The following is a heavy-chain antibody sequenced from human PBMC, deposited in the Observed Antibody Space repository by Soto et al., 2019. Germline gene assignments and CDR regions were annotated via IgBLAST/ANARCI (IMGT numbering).Heavy chain of an antibody. V-gene: IGHV3-48*02. J-gene: IGHJ4*02. CDR3: AREDILGTRSFDY. Sequence: GGSLRLSCVASGFIFSKYSMNWVRQAPGEGLEWLSYISSNSVTIYYADSVRGRFTIFRDNAKNSLYLQMNSLRDEDTAVYYCAREDILGTRSFDYWGQGALVTVYS. CDR1: GFIFSKYS. D-gene: IGHD1-26*01. CDR2: ISSNSVTI.